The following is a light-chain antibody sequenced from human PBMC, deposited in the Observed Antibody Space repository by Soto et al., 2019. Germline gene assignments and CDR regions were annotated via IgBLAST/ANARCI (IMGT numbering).Light chain of an antibody. CDR2: EVS. Sequence: QSALTQPPSASGSPGQSVTISCTGTSSDVGGYNYVSWYQQHPSKAPKLMIYEVSKRPSGVPDRFSGSKSGNTASLAVSGLQAGYEDDYYCSSYACGNHFCVFCTATKLTVL. V-gene: IGLV2-8*01. J-gene: IGLJ1*01. CDR3: SSYACGNHFCV. CDR1: SSDVGGYNY.